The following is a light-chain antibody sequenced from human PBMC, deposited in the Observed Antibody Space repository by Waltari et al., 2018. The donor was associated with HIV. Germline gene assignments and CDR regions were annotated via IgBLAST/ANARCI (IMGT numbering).Light chain of an antibody. CDR1: QSLVHTNGNTY. CDR3: MQGTHFPRT. V-gene: IGKV2-24*01. CDR2: QVS. Sequence: DIVMTQPPLSSPVTPGEPADISCRSSQSLVHTNGNTYVSWLHQRPGQPPRVLFYQVSKRLSGVPDRFTGSGAGTNFILKISRVEPEDVGVFYCMQGTHFPRTFGQGTKV. J-gene: IGKJ1*01.